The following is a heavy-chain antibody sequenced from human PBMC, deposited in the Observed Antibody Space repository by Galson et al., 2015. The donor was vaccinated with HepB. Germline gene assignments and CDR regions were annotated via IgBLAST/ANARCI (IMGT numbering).Heavy chain of an antibody. CDR2: FDPEDGET. CDR1: GYTLTELS. J-gene: IGHJ4*02. V-gene: IGHV1-24*01. D-gene: IGHD5-18*01. Sequence: SVKVSCRVSGYTLTELSMHWVRQAPGKGLEWMGGFDPEDGETIYAQKFQGRVTMTEDTSTDTAYMELSSLRSEDTAVYYCATAGYSYGYDFDYWGQGTLVTVSS. CDR3: ATAGYSYGYDFDY.